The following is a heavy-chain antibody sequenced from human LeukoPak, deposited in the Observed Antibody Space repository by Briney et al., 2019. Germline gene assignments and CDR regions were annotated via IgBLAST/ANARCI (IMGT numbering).Heavy chain of an antibody. CDR1: GGSFRGAY. J-gene: IGHJ4*02. Sequence: SETLSLTCAVYGGSFRGAYWSWIRQSPGKGLEWIGYIYYSGSTDYNPSLKSRVTISVETSKNQSSLKLTSVTAADTAVYYCARQTGSGLFILPGGQGTLVTVSS. D-gene: IGHD3/OR15-3a*01. V-gene: IGHV4-59*08. CDR3: ARQTGSGLFILP. CDR2: IYYSGST.